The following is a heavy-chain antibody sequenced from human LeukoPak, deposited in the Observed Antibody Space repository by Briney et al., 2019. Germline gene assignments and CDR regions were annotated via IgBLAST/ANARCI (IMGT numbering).Heavy chain of an antibody. Sequence: GGSLRLSCAASGFTVSSNYMSWVRQAACKGLEWVSVIYSGGSTYYADSVKGRFTISRDNSKNTLYLQMNSLRAEDTAVYYCARAATTVTTPLKYYYYYYGMDVWGQGTTVTVSS. CDR1: GFTVSSNY. CDR3: ARAATTVTTPLKYYYYYYGMDV. J-gene: IGHJ6*02. D-gene: IGHD4-17*01. CDR2: IYSGGST. V-gene: IGHV3-66*02.